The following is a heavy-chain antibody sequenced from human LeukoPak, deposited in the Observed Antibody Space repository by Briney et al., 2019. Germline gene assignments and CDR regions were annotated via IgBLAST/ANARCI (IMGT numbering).Heavy chain of an antibody. V-gene: IGHV3-74*01. J-gene: IGHJ4*02. Sequence: PGGSLRLSCAASGFTFSSYWMHWVRQAPGKGLVWVSRINSDGSSTSYADSVKGRFTISRDNAKNTLYLQMNSLRAEDTAVYYCAREEDYSNYGLDYWGQGTLVTVSS. CDR2: INSDGSST. D-gene: IGHD4-11*01. CDR3: AREEDYSNYGLDY. CDR1: GFTFSSYW.